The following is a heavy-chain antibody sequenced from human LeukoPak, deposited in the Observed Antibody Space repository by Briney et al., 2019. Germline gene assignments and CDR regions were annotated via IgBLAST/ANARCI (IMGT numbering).Heavy chain of an antibody. CDR2: ISGNSGDI. CDR1: GFSFSDSY. D-gene: IGHD3-10*02. Sequence: GGSLRLSCAASGFSFSDSYMTWVRQAPGKGLEWLSYISGNSGDINYADSVKGRFTISRDNAKNSLYLQMNSLRAEDTAVYYCAELGITMIGGVWGKGTTVTISS. J-gene: IGHJ6*04. V-gene: IGHV3-11*06. CDR3: AELGITMIGGV.